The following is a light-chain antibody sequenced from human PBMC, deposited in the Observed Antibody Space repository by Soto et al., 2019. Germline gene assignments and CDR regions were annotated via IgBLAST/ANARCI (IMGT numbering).Light chain of an antibody. CDR2: DAS. Sequence: EVLMTQSPATLSVSPWERATLSCRASQSVSGKLAWYQQKPGQAPRLLIYDASTRATGIPARFSGSGSGTEFTLTISSLQSEDFAVYYCQQYNNWPITFGQGTRLEIK. J-gene: IGKJ5*01. CDR3: QQYNNWPIT. V-gene: IGKV3-15*01. CDR1: QSVSGK.